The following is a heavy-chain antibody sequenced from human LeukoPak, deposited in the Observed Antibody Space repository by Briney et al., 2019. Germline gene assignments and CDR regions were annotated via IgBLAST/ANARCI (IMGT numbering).Heavy chain of an antibody. CDR1: GFTFSSYG. CDR3: ATSRTFDY. J-gene: IGHJ4*02. CDR2: IWYDGSNK. V-gene: IGHV3-33*01. Sequence: GGSLRLTCAASGFTFSSYGMHWVRQAPGKGLEWVAVIWYDGSNKYYADSVKGRFTISRDNSKNTLYLQMNSLRVDDTAVYYCATSRTFDYWGQGTLVTVSS.